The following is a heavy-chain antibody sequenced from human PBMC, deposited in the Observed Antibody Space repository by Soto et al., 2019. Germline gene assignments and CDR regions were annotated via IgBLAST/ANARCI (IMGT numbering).Heavy chain of an antibody. CDR3: ARGRRFTSSWFFFDS. D-gene: IGHD6-13*01. CDR1: GGSISGGDFY. J-gene: IGHJ4*02. V-gene: IGHV4-30-4*01. CDR2: IYYTGNT. Sequence: SETLSLTCIVSGGSISGGDFYWSWIRQPLGKGLEWIGYIYYTGNTDYNSSLKSRIKIAVDTSKNQFSLKLTSVTAADTAVYYCARGRRFTSSWFFFDSWGQGTLVTVSS.